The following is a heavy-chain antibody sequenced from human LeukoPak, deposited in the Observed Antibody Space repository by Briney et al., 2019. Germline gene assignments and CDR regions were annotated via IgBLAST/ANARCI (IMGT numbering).Heavy chain of an antibody. V-gene: IGHV4-59*12. CDR3: ARRFRTGGDPHHDDV. CDR1: GGSISDYF. D-gene: IGHD3-16*01. J-gene: IGHJ3*01. Sequence: SETLSLTCSVSGGSISDYFWGWIRQPPGKGLEWIGHVYYIGKPTCSPSLESRVSISVDTSKNQFSLELTSVTAADTAVYYCARRFRTGGDPHHDDVWGQGTVVTVSS. CDR2: VYYIGKP.